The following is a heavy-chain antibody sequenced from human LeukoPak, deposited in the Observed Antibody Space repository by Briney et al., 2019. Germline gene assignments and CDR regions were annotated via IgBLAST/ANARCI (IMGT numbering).Heavy chain of an antibody. V-gene: IGHV1-18*01. J-gene: IGHJ6*03. D-gene: IGHD3-10*01. Sequence: GASVKVSCKASGYTFTSYGISWVRQAPGQGLEWMGWISAYNGNTNYAQKLQGRISITRNTSISTAYMELSSLRSEDTAVYYCARTSSVSLFDFYYHHMDVWGKGTTVTVSS. CDR2: ISAYNGNT. CDR3: ARTSSVSLFDFYYHHMDV. CDR1: GYTFTSYG.